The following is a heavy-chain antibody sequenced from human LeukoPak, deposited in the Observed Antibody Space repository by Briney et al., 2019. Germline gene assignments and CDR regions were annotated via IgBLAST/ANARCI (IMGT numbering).Heavy chain of an antibody. Sequence: GGSLRLSCAASGFTFSRYAMSWVRQAPGKGLEWVSAISGSGDSTFYADSVKGRFTSSRDISKNTLYLQMNSLRAEDTAVYYCAKEPTYSSTWYGVDYWGQGTLVTVSS. CDR1: GFTFSRYA. CDR3: AKEPTYSSTWYGVDY. CDR2: ISGSGDST. D-gene: IGHD6-13*01. V-gene: IGHV3-23*01. J-gene: IGHJ4*02.